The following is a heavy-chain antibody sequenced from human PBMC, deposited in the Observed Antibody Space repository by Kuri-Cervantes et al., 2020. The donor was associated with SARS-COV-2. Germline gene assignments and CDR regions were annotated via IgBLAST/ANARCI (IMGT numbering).Heavy chain of an antibody. CDR1: GGTFSSYA. J-gene: IGHJ3*02. V-gene: IGHV1-69*13. Sequence: SVKVSCKASGGTFSSYAVSWVRQAPGRGLEWMGGIIPIFGTANYAQKFQGRVTITADESTSTAYMELRSLRSDDTAVYYCARDRSPGYSYGYVFNAFDIWGQGTMVTASS. CDR3: ARDRSPGYSYGYVFNAFDI. D-gene: IGHD5-18*01. CDR2: IIPIFGTA.